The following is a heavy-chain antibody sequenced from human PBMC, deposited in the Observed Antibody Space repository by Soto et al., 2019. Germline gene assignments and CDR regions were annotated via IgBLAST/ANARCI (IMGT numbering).Heavy chain of an antibody. D-gene: IGHD6-6*01. V-gene: IGHV3-21*01. CDR2: ISSSSSYI. Sequence: EVQLVESGGGLVKPGGSLRLSCAASGFTFSSYSMNWVRQAPGKGLEWVSSISSSSSYIYYADSVKGRFTISRDNAKNSRYLQMNSLRAEDTAVYYCARDRGVFSSSSADYWGQGTLVTVSS. CDR3: ARDRGVFSSSSADY. CDR1: GFTFSSYS. J-gene: IGHJ4*02.